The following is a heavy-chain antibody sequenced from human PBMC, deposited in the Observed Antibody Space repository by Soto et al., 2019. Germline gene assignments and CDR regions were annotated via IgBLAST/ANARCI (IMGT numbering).Heavy chain of an antibody. D-gene: IGHD3-3*01. CDR2: IVVGSGNT. Sequence: SVKVSCKASGFTFTTSTVQWVRQARGQRLEWIVWIVVGSGNTNYAQKCQERVTITRDMSTSTAYMELSSLSAEDTAVYYCAAVEYDFWSGYLSMDVWGQGTTVTVSS. J-gene: IGHJ6*02. CDR1: GFTFTTST. CDR3: AAVEYDFWSGYLSMDV. V-gene: IGHV1-58*01.